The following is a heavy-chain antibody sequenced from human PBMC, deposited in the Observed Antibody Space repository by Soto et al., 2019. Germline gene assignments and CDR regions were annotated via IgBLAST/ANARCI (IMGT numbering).Heavy chain of an antibody. CDR1: GGTFSSYA. V-gene: IGHV1-69*13. CDR3: AKDSSYSKPRDAFDI. CDR2: IIPIFGTA. D-gene: IGHD4-4*01. Sequence: GASVKVSCKASGGTFSSYAISWVRQAPGQGLEWMGGIIPIFGTANYAQKFQGRVTITADESKNTLYLQMNSLRAEDTAVYYCAKDSSYSKPRDAFDIWGQGTMVTVSS. J-gene: IGHJ3*02.